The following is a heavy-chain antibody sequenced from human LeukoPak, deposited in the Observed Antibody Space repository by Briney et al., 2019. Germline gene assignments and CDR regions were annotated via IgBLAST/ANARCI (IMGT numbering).Heavy chain of an antibody. CDR3: AKDVRYCSGGSCYFDY. CDR1: GFTLSSYA. Sequence: PGGSLRLSCAASGFTLSSYAMSWVRQAPGKGLQWVSGISSSGGSTYYVDSVKGRFTISTDNSKNTLYLQMNSLRAEDTAVYYCAKDVRYCSGGSCYFDYWGQGTLVTVSS. CDR2: ISSSGGST. J-gene: IGHJ4*02. V-gene: IGHV3-23*01. D-gene: IGHD2-15*01.